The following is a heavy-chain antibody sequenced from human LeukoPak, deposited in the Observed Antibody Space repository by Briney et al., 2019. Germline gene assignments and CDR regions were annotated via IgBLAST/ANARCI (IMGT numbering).Heavy chain of an antibody. CDR3: ARGPRHAQYYYGSGSYLDY. CDR1: GFTFSDYY. J-gene: IGHJ4*02. D-gene: IGHD3-10*01. Sequence: PGGSLRLSCAASGFTFSDYYWSWIRQPPGKGLEWIGEINHSGSTNYNPSLKSRVTISVDTSKNQFSLKLSSVTAADTAVYYCARGPRHAQYYYGSGSYLDYWGQGTLVTVSS. V-gene: IGHV4-34*01. CDR2: INHSGST.